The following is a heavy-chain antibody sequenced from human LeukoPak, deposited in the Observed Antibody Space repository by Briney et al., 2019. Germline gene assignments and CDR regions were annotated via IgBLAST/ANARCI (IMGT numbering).Heavy chain of an antibody. J-gene: IGHJ4*02. Sequence: GGSLRLSCAASGFTFSSYAMSWVRQAPGKGLEWVSAISGSGGSTYYADSVKGRFTISRDNSKDTLYLQMNSLRAEDTAVYYCAKDKYGDSLFDYWGQGTLVTVSS. CDR3: AKDKYGDSLFDY. V-gene: IGHV3-23*01. CDR1: GFTFSSYA. CDR2: ISGSGGST. D-gene: IGHD4-17*01.